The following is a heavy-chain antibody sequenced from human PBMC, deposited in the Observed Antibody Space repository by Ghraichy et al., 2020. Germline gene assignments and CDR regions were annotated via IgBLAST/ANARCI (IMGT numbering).Heavy chain of an antibody. Sequence: GESLNISCAASGFTFSSYWMHWVRQAPGKGLVWVSRINSDGSSTSYADSVKGRFTISRDNAKNTLYLQMNSLRAEDTAVYYCAREDRGIFDYWGQGTLVTVSS. CDR3: AREDRGIFDY. CDR2: INSDGSST. V-gene: IGHV3-74*01. D-gene: IGHD3-10*01. J-gene: IGHJ4*02. CDR1: GFTFSSYW.